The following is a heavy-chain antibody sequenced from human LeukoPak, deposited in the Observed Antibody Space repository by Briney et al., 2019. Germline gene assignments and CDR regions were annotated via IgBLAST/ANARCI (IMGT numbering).Heavy chain of an antibody. V-gene: IGHV5-51*01. D-gene: IGHD3-3*01. CDR2: IYPGDSDT. CDR3: ARHQRFLGINWFDP. CDR1: GYSFTSYW. J-gene: IGHJ5*02. Sequence: GESLKISCQGSGYSFTSYWIGWVCQMPGKGLEWMGIIYPGDSDTRYSPSFQGQVTISADKSISTAYLQWSSLKASDTAIYYCARHQRFLGINWFDPWGQGTLVTVSS.